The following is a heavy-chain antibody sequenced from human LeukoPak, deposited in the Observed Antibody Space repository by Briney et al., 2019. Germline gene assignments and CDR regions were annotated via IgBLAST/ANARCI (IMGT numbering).Heavy chain of an antibody. J-gene: IGHJ5*02. CDR2: IYYSGST. CDR1: GGSISSSSYY. Sequence: PSETLSLTCSVSGGSISSSSYYWGWIRQPPGKGLEWIGSIYYSGSTYYNPSLKSRVTISVDTSKNQFSLKLSSVTAADTAVYYCARRRVVVAATPFSDWFDPWGQGTLVTVSS. CDR3: ARRRVVVAATPFSDWFDP. V-gene: IGHV4-39*01. D-gene: IGHD2-15*01.